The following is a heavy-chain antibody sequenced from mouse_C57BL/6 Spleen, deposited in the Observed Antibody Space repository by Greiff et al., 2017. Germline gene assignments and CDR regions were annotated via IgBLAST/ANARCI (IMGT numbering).Heavy chain of an antibody. CDR2: IYPGDGDT. Sequence: QVQLKQSGAELVKPGASVKISCKASGYAFSSYWMNWVKQRPGKGLEWIGQIYPGDGDTNYNGKFKGKATLTADKSSSTAYMQLSSLTSEDSAVYFCARRVLYYAMDYWGQGTSVTVSS. V-gene: IGHV1-80*01. CDR3: ARRVLYYAMDY. J-gene: IGHJ4*01. CDR1: GYAFSSYW.